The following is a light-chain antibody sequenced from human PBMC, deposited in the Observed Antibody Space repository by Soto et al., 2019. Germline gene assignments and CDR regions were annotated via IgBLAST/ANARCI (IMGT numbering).Light chain of an antibody. Sequence: DIQMTQSPSSLSASVGDRVAITCRASQTITFYLNWYQQEPGKPPKLLIYGANTLQSGVPSRFSAGGSGTDFTLTINSLQPEDFGIYFCQQSYSTPGALTFGGGTRVDIK. CDR3: QQSYSTPGALT. CDR1: QTITFY. J-gene: IGKJ4*01. CDR2: GAN. V-gene: IGKV1-39*01.